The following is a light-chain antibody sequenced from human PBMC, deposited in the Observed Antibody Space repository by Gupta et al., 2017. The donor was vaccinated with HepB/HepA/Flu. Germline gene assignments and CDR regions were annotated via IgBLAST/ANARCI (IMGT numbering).Light chain of an antibody. Sequence: IALTQSPATLSLSPGEIATLTCRASQRIINYLAWYQQKPGQAPRLLMYDASTWATGIPARFSGSGSGTDFTLTISSLEPEDFAAYYCQQRSTWPPTFGGGTRLEIK. J-gene: IGKJ4*01. CDR1: QRIINY. CDR3: QQRSTWPPT. CDR2: DAS. V-gene: IGKV3-11*01.